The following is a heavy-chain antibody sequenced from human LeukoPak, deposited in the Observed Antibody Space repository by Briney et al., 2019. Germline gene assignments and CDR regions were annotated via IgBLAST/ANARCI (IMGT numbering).Heavy chain of an antibody. V-gene: IGHV1-8*01. CDR2: MNPNSGNT. Sequence: ASVKVSCKASGYTFTSYDINWVRQATGQGLEWMGWMNPNSGNTGYAQKFQGRVTMTRNTSISTAYVELSSLRSEDTAVYYCARATYGSGSYYNGMGYWGQGTLVTVSS. J-gene: IGHJ4*02. CDR3: ARATYGSGSYYNGMGY. D-gene: IGHD3-10*01. CDR1: GYTFTSYD.